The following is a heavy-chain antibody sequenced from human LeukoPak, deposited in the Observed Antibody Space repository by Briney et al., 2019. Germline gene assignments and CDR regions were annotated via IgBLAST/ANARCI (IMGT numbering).Heavy chain of an antibody. CDR2: IYPGDSDT. Sequence: GESLKISCEGSGYNFATYWIGWVRQMPGRGLEWMGIIYPGDSDTRYSPSFQGQVTISADKSISTAYLQWSSLRASDSAIYYCARLGGFPNWFDTWGQGTLVTVSS. J-gene: IGHJ5*02. V-gene: IGHV5-51*01. CDR3: ARLGGFPNWFDT. D-gene: IGHD6-25*01. CDR1: GYNFATYW.